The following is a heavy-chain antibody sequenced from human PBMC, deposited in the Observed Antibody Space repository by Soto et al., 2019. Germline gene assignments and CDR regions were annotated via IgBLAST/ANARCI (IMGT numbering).Heavy chain of an antibody. J-gene: IGHJ5*02. CDR2: INHSGST. V-gene: IGHV4-34*01. D-gene: IGHD6-19*01. CDR1: GGSFSGYY. CDR3: ARKVRYSSGWYNWFDP. Sequence: SETLSLTCAVYGGSFSGYYWSWIRQPPGKGLEWIGEINHSGSTNYNPSLKSRVTISVDTSKNQFSLKLSSVTAADTAVYYCARKVRYSSGWYNWFDPWGQGTLVTVSS.